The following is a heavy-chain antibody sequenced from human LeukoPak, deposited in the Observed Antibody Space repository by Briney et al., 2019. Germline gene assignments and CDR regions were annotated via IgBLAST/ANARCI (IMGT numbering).Heavy chain of an antibody. Sequence: GESLKISCKGSGYSFTSYRIGWVRQMPGKGLEWMGIIYPGDSDTRYSPSFQGQVTISADKSISTAYLQWSSLKASDTAMYYCARMGSLDSSSWFGAFDIWGQGTMVTVSS. CDR3: ARMGSLDSSSWFGAFDI. CDR1: GYSFTSYR. V-gene: IGHV5-51*01. J-gene: IGHJ3*02. CDR2: IYPGDSDT. D-gene: IGHD6-13*01.